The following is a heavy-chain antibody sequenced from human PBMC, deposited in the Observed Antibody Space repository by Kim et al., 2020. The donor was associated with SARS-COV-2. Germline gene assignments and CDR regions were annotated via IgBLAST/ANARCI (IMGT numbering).Heavy chain of an antibody. J-gene: IGHJ4*02. D-gene: IGHD3-22*01. V-gene: IGHV3-48*02. CDR3: ARGGYYDSSGDYKFDY. Sequence: GGSLRLSCAASGFTFSSYSMNWVRQAPGKGLEWVSYISSSSSTIYYADSVKGRLTISRDNAKNSLYLQMNSLGDEDTAVYYCARGGYYDSSGDYKFDYWGQGTLVTVSS. CDR2: ISSSSSTI. CDR1: GFTFSSYS.